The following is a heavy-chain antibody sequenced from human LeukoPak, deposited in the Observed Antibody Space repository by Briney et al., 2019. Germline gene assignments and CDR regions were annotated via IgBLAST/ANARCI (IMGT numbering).Heavy chain of an antibody. D-gene: IGHD1-1*01. CDR3: ARGTYYFDY. CDR2: ISSNGGST. J-gene: IGHJ4*02. Sequence: PGGSLRLSCAASGFTFSSYAMHWVRQAPGKGLEYVSAISSNGGSTYYANSVKGRITISRDNSKNTLYLQMGSLRAEDMAVYYCARGTYYFDYWGQGTLVTVSS. CDR1: GFTFSSYA. V-gene: IGHV3-64*01.